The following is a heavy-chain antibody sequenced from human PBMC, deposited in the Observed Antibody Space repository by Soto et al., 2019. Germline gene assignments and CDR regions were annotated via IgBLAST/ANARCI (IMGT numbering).Heavy chain of an antibody. CDR2: VIPLFGAA. CDR3: AREQHDPFDASGYYFNWFGP. V-gene: IGHV1-69*13. D-gene: IGHD3-22*01. Sequence: ASVKVSCKASGGTFSSYGINWVRQAPGQGLEWMGGVIPLFGAANYAQKFQGRVTITADASTSMVYMHLSSLRSEDTAVYYCAREQHDPFDASGYYFNWFGPWGQGTLVTVSS. J-gene: IGHJ5*02. CDR1: GGTFSSYG.